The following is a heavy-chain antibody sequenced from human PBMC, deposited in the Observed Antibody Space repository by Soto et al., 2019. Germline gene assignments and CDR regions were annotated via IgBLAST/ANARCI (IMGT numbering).Heavy chain of an antibody. V-gene: IGHV1-46*01. D-gene: IGHD3-22*01. CDR2: INPSGGST. J-gene: IGHJ4*02. Sequence: VKVSCKASGYTFTSYYMHWVRQAPGQGLEWMGIINPSGGSTSYAQKFQGRVTMTRDTSTSTVYMELSSLRSEDTAVYYCARVGYYYDSSGPLDYWGQGTLVTVSS. CDR3: ARVGYYYDSSGPLDY. CDR1: GYTFTSYY.